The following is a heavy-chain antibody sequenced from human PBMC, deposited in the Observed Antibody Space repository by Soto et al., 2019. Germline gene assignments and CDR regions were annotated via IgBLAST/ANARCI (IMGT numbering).Heavy chain of an antibody. Sequence: QITLKESGPTLVKPTQTLTLTCTFSGFSLSTSGVGVGWIRQPPGKALEWLALIYWDDDKRYSPSLKSRLTITKDTSKNQVVLTMTNMDHVDTATYYCAHRGYYYDSSGPQFDPWGQGTLVTVSS. CDR1: GFSLSTSGVG. D-gene: IGHD3-22*01. J-gene: IGHJ5*02. V-gene: IGHV2-5*02. CDR2: IYWDDDK. CDR3: AHRGYYYDSSGPQFDP.